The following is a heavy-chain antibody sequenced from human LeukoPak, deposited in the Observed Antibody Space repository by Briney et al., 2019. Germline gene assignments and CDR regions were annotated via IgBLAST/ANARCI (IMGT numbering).Heavy chain of an antibody. CDR1: GFTFSNHA. Sequence: GGSLRLSCTASGFTFSNHAMTWVRQAPGKGLEWVSSMSSGGTYIYYADSVRGRFTISRDNAKNSLYLVMNSLRAEDTATYYCARDRPTGASRVFVVQWGQGTLVTVSS. V-gene: IGHV3-21*01. CDR3: ARDRPTGASRVFVVQ. D-gene: IGHD2-15*01. J-gene: IGHJ4*02. CDR2: MSSGGTYI.